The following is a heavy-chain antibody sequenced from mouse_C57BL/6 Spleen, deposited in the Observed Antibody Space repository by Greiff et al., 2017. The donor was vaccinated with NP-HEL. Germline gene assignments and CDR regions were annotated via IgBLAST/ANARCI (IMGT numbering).Heavy chain of an antibody. D-gene: IGHD2-3*01. Sequence: QVQLQQPGAELVMPGASVKLSCKASGYTFTSYWMHWVKQRPGQGLEWIGEIDPSDSYTNYNQKFKGKSTLTVDKSSSTAYMQLSSRTSEDSAVYYCARDGLVDYWGQGTTLTVSS. J-gene: IGHJ2*01. V-gene: IGHV1-69*01. CDR1: GYTFTSYW. CDR3: ARDGLVDY. CDR2: IDPSDSYT.